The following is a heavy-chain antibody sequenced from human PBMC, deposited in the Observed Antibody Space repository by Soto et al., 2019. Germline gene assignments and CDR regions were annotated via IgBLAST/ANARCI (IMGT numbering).Heavy chain of an antibody. J-gene: IGHJ5*02. Sequence: EVQLLESGGGLVQPGGSLRLSCAASGFTFDNYAMSWVRQAPGKGLEWVSGIGGSGVTTYYAHSVKGRFTISRDNSKNTLYLQMNSLRAEDTGVYYCAKDRLSSPCTWFDPWGQGTLVTVSS. D-gene: IGHD5-12*01. CDR3: AKDRLSSPCTWFDP. CDR2: IGGSGVTT. CDR1: GFTFDNYA. V-gene: IGHV3-23*01.